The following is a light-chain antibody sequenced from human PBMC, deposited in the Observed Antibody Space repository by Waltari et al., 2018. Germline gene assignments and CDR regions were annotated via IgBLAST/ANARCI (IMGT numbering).Light chain of an antibody. CDR2: GAS. V-gene: IGKV3-15*01. J-gene: IGKJ1*01. Sequence: EIVLTQSPATVSVSPGERATLSYRASPSVSSNLAWCQQKPGQAPRLLIYGASTRATGIPARFSGSGSGTEFTLTISSLQSEDFAVYYCQQYNNWPRTFGQGTKVEIK. CDR3: QQYNNWPRT. CDR1: PSVSSN.